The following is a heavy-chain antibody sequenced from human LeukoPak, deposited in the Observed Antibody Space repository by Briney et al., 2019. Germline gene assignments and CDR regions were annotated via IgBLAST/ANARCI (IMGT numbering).Heavy chain of an antibody. J-gene: IGHJ4*02. CDR2: MYKSGST. CDR1: GGSITNSGFY. V-gene: IGHV4-39*01. D-gene: IGHD3-3*01. Sequence: SETLSLTCNVSGGSITNSGFYWGWIRQPPGKGLEWIGSMYKSGSTYYNPSLKSRVTISADTSKNQFSLRLTSVTAADTAVYYCARHVWKDYYTAYSWGQGTLVTVSS. CDR3: ARHVWKDYYTAYS.